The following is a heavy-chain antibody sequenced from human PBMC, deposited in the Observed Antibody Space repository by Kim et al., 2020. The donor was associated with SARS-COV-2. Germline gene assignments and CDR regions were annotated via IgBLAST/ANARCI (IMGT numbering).Heavy chain of an antibody. CDR2: IYYSGST. V-gene: IGHV4-59*01. D-gene: IGHD1-1*01. Sequence: SETLSLTCTVSGGSISSYYWSWIRQPPGKGLEWIGYIYYSGSTNYNPSLKSRVTISVDTSKNQFSLKLISVTAADTAVYYCARGVHSFGRIDYWGQGTLVTVSS. J-gene: IGHJ4*02. CDR3: ARGVHSFGRIDY. CDR1: GGSISSYY.